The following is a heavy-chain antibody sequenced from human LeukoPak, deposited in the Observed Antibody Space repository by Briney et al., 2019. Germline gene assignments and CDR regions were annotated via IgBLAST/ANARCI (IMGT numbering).Heavy chain of an antibody. Sequence: GGSLRLSCAASGFTFTSYGMHWVRQAPGKGLEWVAFIRYDGSNKYYADSVKGRFTISRDNSKNTLYLQMNSLRAEDTAVYYCARVLGYTFDYWGQGTLVTVSS. CDR3: ARVLGYTFDY. J-gene: IGHJ4*02. D-gene: IGHD1-1*01. V-gene: IGHV3-30*02. CDR2: IRYDGSNK. CDR1: GFTFTSYG.